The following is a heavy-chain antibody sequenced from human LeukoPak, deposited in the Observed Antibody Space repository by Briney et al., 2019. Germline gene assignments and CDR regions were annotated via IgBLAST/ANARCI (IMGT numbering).Heavy chain of an antibody. J-gene: IGHJ4*02. CDR3: AKDDRWLQFCC. CDR1: GFTFSTYW. D-gene: IGHD5-24*01. CDR2: IKEDGSEK. Sequence: PGGSLRLSCAAYGFTFSTYWMTWVRQAPGKGLEWVANIKEDGSEKYYVDSVRGRFTISRDNAKYSLYLHMNSLRAEDTAVYYCAKDDRWLQFCCWGQGTLVTVSA. V-gene: IGHV3-7*01.